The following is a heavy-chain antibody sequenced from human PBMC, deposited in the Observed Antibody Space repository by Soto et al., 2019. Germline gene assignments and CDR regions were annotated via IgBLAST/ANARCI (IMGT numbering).Heavy chain of an antibody. J-gene: IGHJ4*02. V-gene: IGHV3-30-3*01. Sequence: QVQLVESGGGVVQPGGSLRLSCAASGFTFSNYAIHWVRQAPGKGLELVAIISYDGSNKYYADSVKGRFTISRDNPRNTVHLQMSSLRVEDTAVYYCARDLSRGITMIAPEIHYWGQGTRVAVAS. CDR2: ISYDGSNK. CDR1: GFTFSNYA. D-gene: IGHD3-22*01. CDR3: ARDLSRGITMIAPEIHY.